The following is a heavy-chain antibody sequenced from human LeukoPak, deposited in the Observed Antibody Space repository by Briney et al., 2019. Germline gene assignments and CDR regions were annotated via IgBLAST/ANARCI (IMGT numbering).Heavy chain of an antibody. CDR3: AREVYGDNYFDY. D-gene: IGHD4-17*01. CDR1: GFTFSRNW. CDR2: IKQDGSQK. V-gene: IGHV3-7*05. Sequence: GGSLRLSCAASGFTFSRNWMSWVRQAPGKGPELVANIKQDGSQKYYVDSVKGRFTISRDNAKMSLYLQMNSLRAEDTAMYYCAREVYGDNYFDYWGQGTLVTVSS. J-gene: IGHJ4*02.